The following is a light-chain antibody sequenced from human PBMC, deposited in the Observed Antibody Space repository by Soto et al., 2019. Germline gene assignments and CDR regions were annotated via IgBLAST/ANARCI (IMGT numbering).Light chain of an antibody. J-gene: IGLJ2*01. CDR1: GSNIGAGYD. V-gene: IGLV1-40*01. CDR3: QSYDSSLSGRDVV. Sequence: QSVLTQPPSVSGAPGQRVTISCTGSGSNIGAGYDVHWYQQLPGTAPKLLIYGNSNRPSGVPDRFSGSKSGTSASLAITGLQAEDEADYYCQSYDSSLSGRDVVFGGGTQLTVL. CDR2: GNS.